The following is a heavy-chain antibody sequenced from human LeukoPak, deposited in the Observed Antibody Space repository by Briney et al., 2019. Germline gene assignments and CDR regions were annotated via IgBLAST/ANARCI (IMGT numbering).Heavy chain of an antibody. J-gene: IGHJ6*02. Sequence: TSETLPLTCAVYGRSFSGYYWSWIRQPPGKGLEWIGEINHSGSTNYNPSLKSRVTISVDTSKNQFSLKLSSVTAADTAVYYCARVQYYDYVWGRPRKYGMDVWGQGTTVTVSS. CDR2: INHSGST. D-gene: IGHD3-16*01. V-gene: IGHV4-34*01. CDR1: GRSFSGYY. CDR3: ARVQYYDYVWGRPRKYGMDV.